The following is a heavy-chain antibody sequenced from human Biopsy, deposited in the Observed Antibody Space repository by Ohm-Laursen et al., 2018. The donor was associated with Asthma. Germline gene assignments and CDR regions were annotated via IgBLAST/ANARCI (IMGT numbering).Heavy chain of an antibody. Sequence: ASVKVSCKASGYTFINYAMHWVRQAPGQRLEWMGWINPGNGNTKYSQKFQGRVTITRDTSASTAYMELSSLRSEDTAVYYCMRDGARIAIFGVGDYFDYWGQGTLVTVSS. J-gene: IGHJ4*02. V-gene: IGHV1-3*01. D-gene: IGHD3-3*01. CDR2: INPGNGNT. CDR1: GYTFINYA. CDR3: MRDGARIAIFGVGDYFDY.